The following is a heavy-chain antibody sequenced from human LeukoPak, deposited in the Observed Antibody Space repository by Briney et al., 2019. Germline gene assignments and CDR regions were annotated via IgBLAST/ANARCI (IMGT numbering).Heavy chain of an antibody. D-gene: IGHD1-26*01. Sequence: GGSLRLSCAASGFTFSSYAMSWVRQAPGKGLEWVSGISGSGGSTYYADSVKGRFTISRDNSKNTLYLQMNSLRAEDTAVYYCAKSGSYYPWYFDYWGQGTLVTVSS. CDR2: ISGSGGST. CDR1: GFTFSSYA. V-gene: IGHV3-23*01. CDR3: AKSGSYYPWYFDY. J-gene: IGHJ4*02.